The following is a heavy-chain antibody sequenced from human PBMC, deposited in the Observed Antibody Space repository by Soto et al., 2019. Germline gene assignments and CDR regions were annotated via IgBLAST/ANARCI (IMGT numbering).Heavy chain of an antibody. CDR1: GGSFGGYY. D-gene: IGHD6-13*01. J-gene: IGHJ5*02. V-gene: IGHV4-34*01. CDR3: ARVWAYSSSWYNWFDP. CDR2: INHSGST. Sequence: PSETLSLTCAVYGGSFGGYYWSWIRQPPGKGLEWIGEINHSGSTNYNPSLKSRVTISVDTSKNQFSLKLSSVTAADTAVYYCARVWAYSSSWYNWFDPWGQGTLVTVSS.